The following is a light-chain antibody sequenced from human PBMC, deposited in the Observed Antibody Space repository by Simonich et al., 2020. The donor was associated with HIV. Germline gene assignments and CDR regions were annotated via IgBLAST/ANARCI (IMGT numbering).Light chain of an antibody. J-gene: IGLJ3*02. CDR2: DVS. CDR3: CSYAGSYTWV. Sequence: QSALTQPPSASGSPGQSVTISCTGNSRDVGAYNYCSWYQHHQGKAPKLMIYDVSKRPSGVPDRFSGSKSGNTASLTISGLQAEDEAAYYCCSYAGSYTWVFGGGTKLTVL. CDR1: SRDVGAYNY. V-gene: IGLV2-11*01.